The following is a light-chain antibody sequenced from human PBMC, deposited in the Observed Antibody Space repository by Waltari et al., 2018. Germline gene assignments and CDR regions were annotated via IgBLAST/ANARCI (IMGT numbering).Light chain of an antibody. J-gene: IGKJ2*01. V-gene: IGKV1-39*01. CDR1: QNVNRY. CDR2: TTS. CDR3: QQTYTMPDT. Sequence: DIQVTQSPSSLSASVGDRVTITCRATQNVNRYLNWYQQKPGKAPNVLIYTTSNLQSGVPSMFSGSGFWTEFTLTISSLQPEDSATYYCQQTYTMPDTFGQGTKLEIK.